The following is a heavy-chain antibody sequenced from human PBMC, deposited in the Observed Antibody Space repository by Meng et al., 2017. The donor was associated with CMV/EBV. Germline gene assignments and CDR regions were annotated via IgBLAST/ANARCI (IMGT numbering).Heavy chain of an antibody. Sequence: SVKVSCKASGGTFSSYAISWVRQAPGQGLEWMGGIIPIFGTANYAQKFQGRVTITTDESTSTAYMELSSLRSEDTAVYYCARGVPLTNYYDGSGYYYSYWGQGTLVTVSS. CDR2: IIPIFGTA. D-gene: IGHD3-22*01. CDR1: GGTFSSYA. J-gene: IGHJ4*02. V-gene: IGHV1-69*05. CDR3: ARGVPLTNYYDGSGYYYSY.